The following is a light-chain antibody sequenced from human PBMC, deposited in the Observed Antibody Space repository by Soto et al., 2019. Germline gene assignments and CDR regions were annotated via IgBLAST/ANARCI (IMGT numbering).Light chain of an antibody. CDR1: QSISTY. CDR2: AAS. Sequence: DIQMTQSPSSLSASVGDRVTITCRASQSISTYLNWYQQKPGKAPNLLIFAASTLQSGVQSRFSGSGSGTDFTLTISSLQPEDFATYYCKQSYSTPRTVGQGTKVDI. CDR3: KQSYSTPRT. J-gene: IGKJ1*01. V-gene: IGKV1-39*01.